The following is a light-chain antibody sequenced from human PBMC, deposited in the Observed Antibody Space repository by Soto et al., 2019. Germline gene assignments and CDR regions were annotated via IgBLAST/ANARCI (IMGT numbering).Light chain of an antibody. J-gene: IGKJ4*01. CDR3: MQGLQIPVT. Sequence: DIVMTQTPLSLPVTPGEPASISCGSSQSLLDSDDGNNYLDWYLQKPGQSPQLLIYLGSTRASGVPDRFSGSGSGTDFTLKISRVEAEDVGVYYCMQGLQIPVTFGGGTKVDIK. CDR2: LGS. V-gene: IGKV2-28*01. CDR1: QSLLDSDDGNNY.